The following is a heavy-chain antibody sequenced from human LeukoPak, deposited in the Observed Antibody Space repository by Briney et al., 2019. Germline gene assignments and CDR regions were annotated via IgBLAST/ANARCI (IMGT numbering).Heavy chain of an antibody. Sequence: PSETLSLTCAVYGGSFSGYYWSWIRQPPGKGLEWIGEINHSGSTNYNPSLKSRVTISVDTSKNQFSLKLSSVTAADTAVYYCARRSFRIAAAKRWGFDPWGQGTLVTVSS. V-gene: IGHV4-34*01. CDR3: ARRSFRIAAAKRWGFDP. CDR2: INHSGST. J-gene: IGHJ5*02. CDR1: GGSFSGYY. D-gene: IGHD6-13*01.